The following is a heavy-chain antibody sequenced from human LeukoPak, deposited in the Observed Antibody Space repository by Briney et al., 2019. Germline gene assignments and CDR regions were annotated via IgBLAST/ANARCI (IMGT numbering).Heavy chain of an antibody. CDR1: GFTFSSYA. V-gene: IGHV3-23*01. CDR3: AKFSRWYPVEGFSY. CDR2: VSGSGGST. D-gene: IGHD6-13*01. J-gene: IGHJ4*02. Sequence: GGSLRLSCAASGFTFSSYAMSWVRQAPGKGLEWVSAVSGSGGSTYYADSVKGRFTISRDNSKNTLYLQMNSLRAEDTAVYYCAKFSRWYPVEGFSYWGQGTLVTVSS.